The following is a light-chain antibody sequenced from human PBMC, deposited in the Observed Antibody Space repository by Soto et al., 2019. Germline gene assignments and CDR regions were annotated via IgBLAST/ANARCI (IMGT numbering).Light chain of an antibody. Sequence: EVLMTQSPATLAVSAGERATLSCRASHSVSSSLAWYQQKPGQAPRLLISGASTRAAGIPARFSGSGSGTDFTLTISSLQHEDFANYYCQQSYSTPPITFGQGTRLEIK. J-gene: IGKJ5*01. CDR1: HSVSSS. CDR3: QQSYSTPPIT. CDR2: GAS. V-gene: IGKV3D-15*01.